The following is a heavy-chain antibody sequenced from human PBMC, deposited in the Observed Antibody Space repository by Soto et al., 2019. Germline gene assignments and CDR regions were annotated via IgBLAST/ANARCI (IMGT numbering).Heavy chain of an antibody. Sequence: GGSLRLSCAASGFTFSSYAMSWVRQAPGKGLEWVSAISGSGGSTYYADSVKGRFTISRDNSKNTLYLQMNSLRAEDTAVYYCAKDRRGYGDCTNVVCYHFGGYFDYWGQGTLVTVSS. J-gene: IGHJ4*02. CDR1: GFTFSSYA. V-gene: IGHV3-23*01. CDR2: ISGSGGST. CDR3: AKDRRGYGDCTNVVCYHFGGYFDY. D-gene: IGHD2-8*01.